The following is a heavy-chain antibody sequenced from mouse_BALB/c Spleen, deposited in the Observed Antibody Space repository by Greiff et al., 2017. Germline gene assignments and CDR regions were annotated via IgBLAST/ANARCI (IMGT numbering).Heavy chain of an antibody. CDR3: AKRYDDAMDY. Sequence: EVKVVESGGGLVKPGGSLKLSCAASGFTFSDYYMYWVRQTPEKRLEWVATISDGGSYTYYPDSVKGRFTISRDNAKNNLYLQMSSLKSEDTAMYYCAKRYDDAMDYWGQGTSVTVSS. D-gene: IGHD2-14*01. CDR2: ISDGGSYT. CDR1: GFTFSDYY. V-gene: IGHV5-4*02. J-gene: IGHJ4*01.